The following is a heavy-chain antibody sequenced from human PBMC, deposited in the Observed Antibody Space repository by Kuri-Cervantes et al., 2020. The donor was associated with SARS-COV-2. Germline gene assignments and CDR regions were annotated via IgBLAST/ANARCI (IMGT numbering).Heavy chain of an antibody. D-gene: IGHD3-22*01. CDR1: GGSISSGSYY. Sequence: SETLSLTCNVSGGSISSGSYYWGWIRQPPGKGLEWIANINYIGSTYSNPFLKSRLTISVDTSTNRFSLKLNSVTAADTAVYYCARIAVVISDAFDIWGQETVVTVSS. CDR3: ARIAVVISDAFDI. CDR2: INYIGST. V-gene: IGHV4-39*01. J-gene: IGHJ3*02.